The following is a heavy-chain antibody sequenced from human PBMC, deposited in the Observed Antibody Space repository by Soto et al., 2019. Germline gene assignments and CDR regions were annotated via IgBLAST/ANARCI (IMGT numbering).Heavy chain of an antibody. CDR2: IIPILGET. CDR1: GTIFSSYT. V-gene: IGHV1-69*08. D-gene: IGHD3-16*01. Sequence: QVQLVQSGAEVKKPGSSVRVSCKASGTIFSSYTISWVRQAPGQGLEWMGRIIPILGETNSAQKFQDRVTLTADKSTNTAYMERNSLRLEDTAVYYCARGLGGRMDDWGQGTTVTVSS. J-gene: IGHJ6*02. CDR3: ARGLGGRMDD.